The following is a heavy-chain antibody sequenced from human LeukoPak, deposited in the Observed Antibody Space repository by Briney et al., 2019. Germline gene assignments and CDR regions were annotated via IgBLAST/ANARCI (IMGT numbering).Heavy chain of an antibody. J-gene: IGHJ3*02. D-gene: IGHD1-26*01. CDR1: GFTFSSYW. V-gene: IGHV3-7*01. Sequence: GGSLRLSCAASGFTFSSYWMSWVRQAPGKGLEWVANIKQDGSEKYYVASVKGRFTISRDNAKNSLYLQMNSLRAEDTAVYYCASGSYYPVNAFDIWGQGTMVTVSS. CDR3: ASGSYYPVNAFDI. CDR2: IKQDGSEK.